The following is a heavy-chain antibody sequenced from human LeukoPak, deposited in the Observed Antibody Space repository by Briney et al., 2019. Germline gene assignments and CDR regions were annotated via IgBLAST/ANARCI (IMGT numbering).Heavy chain of an antibody. CDR1: GFTFSSYA. J-gene: IGHJ6*03. Sequence: PGGSLRLSCAASGFTFSSYAMSWVRQAPGKGLEWVSAISGSGGSTYYADSVKGRFTISRDNSKNTLYLQMNSLRAEDTAVYYCARMGYGGYDWAEAGYYMDVWGKGTTVTISS. V-gene: IGHV3-23*01. CDR2: ISGSGGST. D-gene: IGHD5-12*01. CDR3: ARMGYGGYDWAEAGYYMDV.